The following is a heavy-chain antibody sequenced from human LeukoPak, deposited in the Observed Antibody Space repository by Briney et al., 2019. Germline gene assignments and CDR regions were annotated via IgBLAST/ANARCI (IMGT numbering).Heavy chain of an antibody. CDR1: GGSISSGSYY. Sequence: SETLSLTCTVSGGSISSGSYYWSWIRQPAGKGLEWIGRIYTSGSTNYNPSLKSRVTISVDTSKNQFSLKLSSVTAADTAVYYCARGRGYSYGYNYFDYWGQGTLVTVSS. J-gene: IGHJ4*02. CDR3: ARGRGYSYGYNYFDY. CDR2: IYTSGST. V-gene: IGHV4-61*02. D-gene: IGHD5-18*01.